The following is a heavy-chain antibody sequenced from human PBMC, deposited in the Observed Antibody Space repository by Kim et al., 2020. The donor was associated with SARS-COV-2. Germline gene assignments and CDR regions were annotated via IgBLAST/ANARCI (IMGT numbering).Heavy chain of an antibody. CDR3: ARCYGGRYYYYGMDV. Sequence: SETLSLTCTVSGGSISSGGYYWSWIRQHPGKGLEWIGYIYYSGSTYYNPSLKSRVTISVDTSKNQFSLKLSSVTAADTAVYYCARCYGGRYYYYGMDVWGQGTTVTVSS. D-gene: IGHD4-17*01. V-gene: IGHV4-31*03. CDR1: GGSISSGGYY. J-gene: IGHJ6*02. CDR2: IYYSGST.